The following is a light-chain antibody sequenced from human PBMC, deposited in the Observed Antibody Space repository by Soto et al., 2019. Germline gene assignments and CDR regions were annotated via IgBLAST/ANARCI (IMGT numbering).Light chain of an antibody. V-gene: IGLV4-60*02. CDR3: ETWDSNTVV. CDR1: SGHSSYI. J-gene: IGLJ2*01. CDR2: LEGSGSY. Sequence: QSVLTQSSSASASLGSSVKLTCTLSSGHSSYIIAWHQQQPGKAPRYLMKLEGSGSYNKGSGVPDRFSGSSSGADRYLTISNLQFEDEADYYCETWDSNTVVFGGGTKLTLL.